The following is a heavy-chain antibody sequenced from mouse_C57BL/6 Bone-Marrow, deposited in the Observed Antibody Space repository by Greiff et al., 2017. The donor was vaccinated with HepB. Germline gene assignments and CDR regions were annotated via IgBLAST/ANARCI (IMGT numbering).Heavy chain of an antibody. CDR2: INPNNGGT. J-gene: IGHJ2*01. Sequence: VQLQQSGPELVKPGASVKMSCKASGYTFTDYNMHWVKQSHGKSLEWIGYINPNNGGTSYNQKFKGKATLTVNKSSSTAYMELRSLTSEDSTVYYCARVTGSRFDYWGQGTTLTVSS. V-gene: IGHV1-22*01. CDR3: ARVTGSRFDY. D-gene: IGHD4-1*01. CDR1: GYTFTDYN.